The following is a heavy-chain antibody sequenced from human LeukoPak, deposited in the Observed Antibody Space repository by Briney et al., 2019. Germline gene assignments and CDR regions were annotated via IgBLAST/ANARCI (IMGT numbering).Heavy chain of an antibody. CDR3: ARGKGMDV. V-gene: IGHV3-23*01. CDR2: GST. Sequence: GSTFYADSVKGRFTISRDNSENTVYLQMNSLRADDTAVYYCARGKGMDVWGKGTTVTFSS. J-gene: IGHJ6*03.